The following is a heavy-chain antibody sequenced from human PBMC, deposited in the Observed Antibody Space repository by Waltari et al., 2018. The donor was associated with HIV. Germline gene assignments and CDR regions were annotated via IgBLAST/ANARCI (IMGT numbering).Heavy chain of an antibody. CDR1: GFTFSTSA. CDR2: ISGSRRRT. V-gene: IGHV3-23*01. J-gene: IGHJ4*02. Sequence: EVQLLESGGGLVQPGGSLRLSCAASGFTFSTSAMSWVRQAPGKGMEWVSVISGSRRRTYYADSVKGRFTISRDNPKNTLYLQMNSLRAEDTAVYYCAKDILNNSGVDYWGQGTLVTVSS. D-gene: IGHD6-19*01. CDR3: AKDILNNSGVDY.